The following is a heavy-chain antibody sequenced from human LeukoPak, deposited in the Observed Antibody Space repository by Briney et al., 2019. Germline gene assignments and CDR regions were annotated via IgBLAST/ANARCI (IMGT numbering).Heavy chain of an antibody. V-gene: IGHV4-34*01. CDR1: GGSFSGYY. CDR2: INHSGST. CDR3: ARVPFRYCSSTSCYTANYYYYGMDV. Sequence: SETLSLTCAVYGGSFSGYYWSWIRQPPGKGLEWIGEINHSGSTNYNPSLKSRVTISVDTSKNQFSLKLSSETAADTAVYYCARVPFRYCSSTSCYTANYYYYGMDVWGQGTTVTVSS. D-gene: IGHD2-2*02. J-gene: IGHJ6*02.